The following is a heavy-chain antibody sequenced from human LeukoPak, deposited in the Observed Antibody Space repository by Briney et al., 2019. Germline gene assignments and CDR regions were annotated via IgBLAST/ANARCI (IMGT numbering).Heavy chain of an antibody. J-gene: IGHJ6*03. CDR3: ARHSGSYSGYYYYMDV. CDR1: GGSISSYY. Sequence: SETLSLTCTVSGGSISSYYWSWIRQPPGKGLEWIGYIYYSGSTNYNPSLKSRVTISVDASKNQFSLKLSSVTAADTAVYYCARHSGSYSGYYYYMDVWGKGTTVTVSS. V-gene: IGHV4-59*08. D-gene: IGHD1-26*01. CDR2: IYYSGST.